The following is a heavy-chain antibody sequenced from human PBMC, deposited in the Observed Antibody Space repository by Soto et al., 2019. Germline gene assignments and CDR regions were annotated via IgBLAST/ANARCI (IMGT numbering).Heavy chain of an antibody. CDR1: GGSFSGYY. D-gene: IGHD2-21*02. J-gene: IGHJ6*02. Sequence: SETLSLTCPVYGGSFSGYYWTWIRQPPGKGLEWIGEINHSGTINFNPSLKSRLTISLDTSKKHFSLKLSSVTDADTAAYYCARADRTLVTSYSLDVWGQGTTVPVS. CDR2: INHSGTI. V-gene: IGHV4-34*01. CDR3: ARADRTLVTSYSLDV.